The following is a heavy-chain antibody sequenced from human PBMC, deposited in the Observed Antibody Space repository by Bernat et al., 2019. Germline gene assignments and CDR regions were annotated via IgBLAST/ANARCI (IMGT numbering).Heavy chain of an antibody. J-gene: IGHJ3*02. V-gene: IGHV2-5*02. Sequence: QITLKESGPTLVKPTQTLTLTCTFSGFSLSTSGVGVGWIRQPPGKALEWLTLIYWDDDKRYSPSLKSSLTITKDTSKNQVVLTMTNMDPVDTATYRRARLTITMTGRLYVFEMWGQGTIVTVPS. CDR1: GFSLSTSGVG. CDR2: IYWDDDK. CDR3: ARLTITMTGRLYVFEM. D-gene: IGHD3-22*01.